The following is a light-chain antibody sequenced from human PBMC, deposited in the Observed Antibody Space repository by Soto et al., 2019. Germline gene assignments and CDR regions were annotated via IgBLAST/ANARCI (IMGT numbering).Light chain of an antibody. V-gene: IGKV3-20*01. Sequence: EVVLTQSPGTLSLSPGERVTLSCRTSQSVRSTFLAWYQQKPGQAPRPLIYGASTRATGIPDRFSGSGCGTDFTLTISRLEPEDFAVYYCQQYDTSPPTYTFGQGTKLAIK. J-gene: IGKJ2*01. CDR1: QSVRSTF. CDR3: QQYDTSPPTYT. CDR2: GAS.